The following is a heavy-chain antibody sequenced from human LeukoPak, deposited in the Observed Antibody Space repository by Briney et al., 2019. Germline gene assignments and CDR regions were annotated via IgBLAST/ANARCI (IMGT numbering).Heavy chain of an antibody. V-gene: IGHV4-38-2*02. J-gene: IGHJ4*02. CDR2: IYHSGST. CDR1: GYSISSGYY. Sequence: SETLSLTCTVSGYSISSGYYWGWIRQPPGKGLEWIGSIYHSGSTYYNPSLKSRVTISVDTSKNQFSLKLSSVTAADTAVYYCARAPNYCSGGSCYFDYWGQGTLVTVSS. D-gene: IGHD2-15*01. CDR3: ARAPNYCSGGSCYFDY.